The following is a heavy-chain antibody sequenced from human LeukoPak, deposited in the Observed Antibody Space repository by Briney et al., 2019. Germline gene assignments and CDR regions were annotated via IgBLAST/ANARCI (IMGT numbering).Heavy chain of an antibody. Sequence: GSSVKVSCKTSGGTFSSYTISWARQAPGQGLEWMGRIIPILGIANYAQKFQGRVTITADKSTNTAYMELSSLRSEDKAVYYCARDPYCSSTSCYSWFDPWGQGTLVTVSS. CDR1: GGTFSSYT. CDR3: ARDPYCSSTSCYSWFDP. CDR2: IIPILGIA. V-gene: IGHV1-69*04. D-gene: IGHD2-2*01. J-gene: IGHJ5*02.